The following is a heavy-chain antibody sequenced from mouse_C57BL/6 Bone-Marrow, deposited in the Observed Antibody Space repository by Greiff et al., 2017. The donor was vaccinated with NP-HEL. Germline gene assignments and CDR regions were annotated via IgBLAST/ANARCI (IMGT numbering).Heavy chain of an antibody. CDR1: GYTFTSYT. Sequence: QVQLQQSGAELARPGASVKMSCKASGYTFTSYTMHWVKQRPGQGLEWIGYINPSSGYTKYNQKFKDKATLTADKSSSTAYMQLSSLTSEDSAVYYCAREELYYSNYVRYFDVWGTGTTVTVSS. V-gene: IGHV1-4*01. J-gene: IGHJ1*03. CDR2: INPSSGYT. CDR3: AREELYYSNYVRYFDV. D-gene: IGHD2-5*01.